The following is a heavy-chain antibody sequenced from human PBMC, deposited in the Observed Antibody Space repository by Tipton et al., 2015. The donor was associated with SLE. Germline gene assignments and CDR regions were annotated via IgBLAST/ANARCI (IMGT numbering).Heavy chain of an antibody. CDR3: ATSREGLARDWYFDL. Sequence: TLSLTCSVSGGSVSNPSYYCGWIRQPPGKGLEWIGSIYYSGSTYYNPSLKSRVTISVDTSKNQFSLKLSSVTAADTAVYYCATSREGLARDWYFDLWGRGTLVTVSS. CDR2: IYYSGST. V-gene: IGHV4-39*07. J-gene: IGHJ2*01. CDR1: GGSVSNPSYY. D-gene: IGHD1-26*01.